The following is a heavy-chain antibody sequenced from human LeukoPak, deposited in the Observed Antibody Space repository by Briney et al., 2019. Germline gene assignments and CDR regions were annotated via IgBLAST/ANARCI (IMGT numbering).Heavy chain of an antibody. D-gene: IGHD3-22*01. CDR2: IIPILGIA. CDR3: ARAVYYYDSSGHHAFDI. V-gene: IGHV1-69*04. CDR1: GGTFSSYA. J-gene: IGHJ3*02. Sequence: GASVKVSCKASGGTFSSYAISWVRQAPGQGLEWMGRIIPILGIANYAQKFQGRVTITADRSTSTAYMELSSLRSEDTAVYYCARAVYYYDSSGHHAFDIWGQGTMVTVSS.